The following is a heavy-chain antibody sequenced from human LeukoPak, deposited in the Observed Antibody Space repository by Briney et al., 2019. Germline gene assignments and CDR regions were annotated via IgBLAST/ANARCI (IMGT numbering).Heavy chain of an antibody. CDR2: ISPIFGTA. CDR1: GGTFTSYA. V-gene: IGHV1-69*06. J-gene: IGHJ6*01. Sequence: SVKVSCKASGGTFTSYAISWVRQAPGQGLEWMGGISPIFGTANYAQKFQGRVTITADKSTSTAYMELSSLRSEDTAVYYCAGGSGSYSVGYYYYYGMDVWGKGTTVTVSS. CDR3: AGGSGSYSVGYYYYYGMDV. D-gene: IGHD3-10*01.